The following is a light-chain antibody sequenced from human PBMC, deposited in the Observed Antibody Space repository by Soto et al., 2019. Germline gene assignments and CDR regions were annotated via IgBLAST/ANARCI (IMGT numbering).Light chain of an antibody. CDR2: DVS. V-gene: IGKV1-5*01. J-gene: IGKJ1*01. Sequence: DIQMTQSPSTLSASVGDRVTITCRASQSIGRWLAWYQQKPGEAPKLLIYDVSSLQGGVQSRFSGSGSGTDFTLTISRLQPDDYAPYYCPEYAGYWRLGQGTTVDI. CDR3: PEYAGYWR. CDR1: QSIGRW.